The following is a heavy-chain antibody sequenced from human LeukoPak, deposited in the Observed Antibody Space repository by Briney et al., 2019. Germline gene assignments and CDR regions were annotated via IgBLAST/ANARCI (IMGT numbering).Heavy chain of an antibody. CDR2: NNSDGSWT. D-gene: IGHD2/OR15-2a*01. V-gene: IGHV3-74*01. CDR1: GNYC. CDR3: VSFYEAY. J-gene: IGHJ4*02. Sequence: GGSLRLSCAASGNYCIHWVRQAPGKGLVWVSHNNSDGSWTSYADSVKGRFTISKDNAKNTVYLQMNNLRAEDTAVYYCVSFYEAYWGRGTLVTVSS.